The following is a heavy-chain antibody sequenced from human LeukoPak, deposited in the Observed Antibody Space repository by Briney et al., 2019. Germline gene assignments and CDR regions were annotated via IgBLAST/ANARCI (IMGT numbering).Heavy chain of an antibody. CDR2: IRDDGSIK. CDR1: GFTFSSYA. V-gene: IGHV3-30*02. J-gene: IGHJ6*03. Sequence: GGSLRLSCAASGFTFSSYAMSWVRQAPGKGLEWVAFIRDDGSIKYYADSVKGRFTISRDNSKNTLSLQMNSLRAEDTAVYYCARGGTAAAGTGWGYYYYMDVWGKGTTVTVSS. CDR3: ARGGTAAAGTGWGYYYYMDV. D-gene: IGHD6-13*01.